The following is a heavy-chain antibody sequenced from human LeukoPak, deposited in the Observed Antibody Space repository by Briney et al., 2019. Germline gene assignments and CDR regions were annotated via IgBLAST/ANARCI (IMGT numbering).Heavy chain of an antibody. J-gene: IGHJ4*02. CDR3: ARGAYYDILTGVDY. CDR2: ISYDGSNK. Sequence: PGGSLRLSCVASGFTFSSYAIHWVRQAPGKGLEWVAVISYDGSNKYYGDSVKGRFTISRDNSKNRIYMQMKSLRAEDTAVYYCARGAYYDILTGVDYWGQGTLVTVPS. CDR1: GFTFSSYA. D-gene: IGHD3-9*01. V-gene: IGHV3-30*04.